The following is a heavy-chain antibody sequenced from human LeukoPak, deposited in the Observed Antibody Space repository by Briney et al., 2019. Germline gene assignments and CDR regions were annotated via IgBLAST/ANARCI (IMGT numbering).Heavy chain of an antibody. Sequence: PSETLSFTCAVYGGSFSGYYWSWIRQPPGKGLEWIGEINHSGSTNYNPSLKSRVTISVDTSKNQFSLKLSSVTAADTAVYYCARGRDLPTVTTPAAGYYYGLDVWGQGTTVTVSS. V-gene: IGHV4-34*01. CDR1: GGSFSGYY. CDR2: INHSGST. J-gene: IGHJ6*02. D-gene: IGHD4-17*01. CDR3: ARGRDLPTVTTPAAGYYYGLDV.